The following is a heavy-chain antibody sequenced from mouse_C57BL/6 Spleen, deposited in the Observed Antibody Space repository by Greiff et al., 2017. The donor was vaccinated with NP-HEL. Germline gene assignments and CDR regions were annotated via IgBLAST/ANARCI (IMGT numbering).Heavy chain of an antibody. CDR1: GYTFPRFW. Sequence: VQLQQPGAELVMPGASVQLSCKASGYTFPRFWMHWVKQRPGQGLEWIGEIDPSDSYTNFNQTFQGKSTFTVDKSPSTAYLPHSRPTVEYSAVYYGARFPGNWGQGTLVTVSA. J-gene: IGHJ3*01. CDR3: ARFPGN. V-gene: IGHV1-69*01. CDR2: IDPSDSYT.